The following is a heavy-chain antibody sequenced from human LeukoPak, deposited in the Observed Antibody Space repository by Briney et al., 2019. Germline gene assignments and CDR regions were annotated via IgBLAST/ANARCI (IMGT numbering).Heavy chain of an antibody. V-gene: IGHV1-18*01. CDR1: GYTFTSYG. J-gene: IGHJ3*02. CDR3: ARGSCSSTSCYGLDAFDI. Sequence: WASVKVSCKASGYTFTSYGISWVRQAPGQGLEWMGWISAYNGNTNYAQKLQGRVTMTTDTSTSTAYMELWSLRSDDTAVYYCARGSCSSTSCYGLDAFDIWGQGTMVTVSS. D-gene: IGHD2-2*01. CDR2: ISAYNGNT.